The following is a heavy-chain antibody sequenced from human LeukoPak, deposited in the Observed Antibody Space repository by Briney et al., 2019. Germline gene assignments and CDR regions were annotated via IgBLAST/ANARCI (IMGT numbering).Heavy chain of an antibody. CDR1: GYTFTSYG. CDR2: ISAYNGNT. CDR3: ARDSYYDSSGYYGFDDY. J-gene: IGHJ4*02. Sequence: ASVTVSCKASGYTFTSYGISWVRQAPGQGLEWMGWISAYNGNTNYAQKLQGRVTMTTDTSTSTAYMELRSLRSGDTAVYYCARDSYYDSSGYYGFDDYWGQGTLVTVSS. D-gene: IGHD3-22*01. V-gene: IGHV1-18*01.